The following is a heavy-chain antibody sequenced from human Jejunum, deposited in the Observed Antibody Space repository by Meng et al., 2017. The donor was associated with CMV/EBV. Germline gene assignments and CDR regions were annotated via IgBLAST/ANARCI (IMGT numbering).Heavy chain of an antibody. J-gene: IGHJ4*02. D-gene: IGHD5-18*01. Sequence: SGFNFSSFAMSWVRQAPGKGLEWVSTIRSSDDKTYYADSVKGRFTISRDNSKNTLYLQMNSLRAEDTAVYYCAKSLVDTAMDLDYWGQGTLVTVSS. CDR2: IRSSDDKT. V-gene: IGHV3-23*01. CDR3: AKSLVDTAMDLDY. CDR1: GFNFSSFA.